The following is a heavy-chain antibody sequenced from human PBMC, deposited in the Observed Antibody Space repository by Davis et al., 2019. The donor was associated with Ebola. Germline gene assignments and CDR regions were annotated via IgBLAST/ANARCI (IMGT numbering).Heavy chain of an antibody. CDR3: VKWGGGSNPDPDT. Sequence: PGGSLRLSCAASGFTFSSYGMHWVRQAPGKGLEWVAVISYDGSNKYYADSVKGRFTISRDNSKNTLYLQMNSLRAEDTAVYYCVKWGGGSNPDPDTWGQGTLVTVSS. V-gene: IGHV3-30*18. CDR2: ISYDGSNK. CDR1: GFTFSSYG. D-gene: IGHD6-13*01. J-gene: IGHJ5*02.